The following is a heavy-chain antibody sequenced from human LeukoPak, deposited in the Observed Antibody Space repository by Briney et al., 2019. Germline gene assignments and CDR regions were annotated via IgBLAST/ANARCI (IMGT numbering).Heavy chain of an antibody. CDR2: IYPGDSES. V-gene: IGHV5-51*01. Sequence: GESLKISCKGSGYPFPSYWIGWVRQMPGKGLEWMGIIYPGDSESKYNPSLQGQVTISADKFISTVYLQWSRLKASDTAIYYCARIEGSTFDYWGQGTLVTVSS. CDR3: ARIEGSTFDY. J-gene: IGHJ4*02. CDR1: GYPFPSYW.